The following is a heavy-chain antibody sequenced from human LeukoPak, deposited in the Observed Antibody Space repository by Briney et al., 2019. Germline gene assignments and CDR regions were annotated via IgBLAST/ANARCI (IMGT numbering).Heavy chain of an antibody. J-gene: IGHJ4*02. CDR1: GFSFCNYA. Sequence: GGSLRLSSTTSGFSFCNYAMCCGRDASGEGPWCGSGISGFNTYYADSVRGRFTIFRDNYKNVLYLQMDRLRAEDTPVYSCAKDVCTRPRCLLYFNSWGQGTLVTVSS. V-gene: IGHV3-23*01. D-gene: IGHD6-6*01. CDR2: ISGFNT. CDR3: AKDVCTRPRCLLYFNS.